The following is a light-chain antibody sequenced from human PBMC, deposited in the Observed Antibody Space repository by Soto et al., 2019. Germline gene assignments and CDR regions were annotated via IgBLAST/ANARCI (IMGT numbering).Light chain of an antibody. CDR2: GAS. CDR3: HQYGSSLLT. CDR1: QSIRSH. V-gene: IGKV1-39*01. J-gene: IGKJ4*01. Sequence: DIQMTQSPSSLSASVGDRVSITCRASQSIRSHLNWFQHKPGKAPKVLIYGASSLQGGVPSRFSGSGSGTDFTLTITRLEPEDSAVYYCHQYGSSLLTFGGGTKVEIK.